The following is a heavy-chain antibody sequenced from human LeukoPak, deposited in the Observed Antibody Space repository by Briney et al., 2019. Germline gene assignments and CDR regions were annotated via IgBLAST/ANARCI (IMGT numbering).Heavy chain of an antibody. CDR1: GFTFSSYG. Sequence: GGSLRLSWAAAGFTFSSYGMHWVRQAPGKGLEWVAFIHYDGTNKYYADSVKGRFTISRDNFKNTLYLQMNSLRVEDTALYYCVNSGFDPWGQGTLVTVSS. V-gene: IGHV3-30*02. CDR2: IHYDGTNK. J-gene: IGHJ5*02. CDR3: VNSGFDP. D-gene: IGHD3-10*01.